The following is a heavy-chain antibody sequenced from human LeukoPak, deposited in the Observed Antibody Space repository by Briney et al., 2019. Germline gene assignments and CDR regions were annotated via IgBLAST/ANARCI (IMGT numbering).Heavy chain of an antibody. D-gene: IGHD6-13*01. J-gene: IGHJ4*02. CDR2: IKGDGSST. Sequence: GGSLRLSCAASGFTFNSYWMHWVRQAPGKGLVWVSRIKGDGSSTSYADSVKGRFTISRDNAKNTLYLQMNSLRAEDTAVYYCARGGLAAAGDYWGQGTLVTVSS. CDR3: ARGGLAAAGDY. CDR1: GFTFNSYW. V-gene: IGHV3-74*01.